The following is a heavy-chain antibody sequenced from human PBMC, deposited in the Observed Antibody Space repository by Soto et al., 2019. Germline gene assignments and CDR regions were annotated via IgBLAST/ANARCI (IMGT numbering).Heavy chain of an antibody. CDR1: GFSISSYY. CDR3: ARQGDNWNDAGVGYFDY. J-gene: IGHJ4*02. D-gene: IGHD1-1*01. CDR2: IYYSGST. V-gene: IGHV4-59*08. Sequence: TSETLSLTCTVSGFSISSYYWSWIRQPPGKGLEWIGYIYYSGSTNYNPSLKSRVTISVDTSKNQFSLKLSSVTAADTAVYYCARQGDNWNDAGVGYFDYWGQGTLVTVSS.